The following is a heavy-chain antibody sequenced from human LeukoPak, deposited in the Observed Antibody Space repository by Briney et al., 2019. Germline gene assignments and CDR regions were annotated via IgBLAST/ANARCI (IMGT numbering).Heavy chain of an antibody. CDR1: GGSISSSSYY. CDR2: IYYSGST. CDR3: ARIGGYYDSSGYYTYFDY. V-gene: IGHV4-39*01. D-gene: IGHD3-22*01. J-gene: IGHJ4*02. Sequence: KPSETLSLTCTVSGGSISSSSYYWGWIRQPPGKGLEWIGSIYYSGSTYYNPSLKSRVTISVDTSKNQFSLKLSSVTAADTAVYYCARIGGYYDSSGYYTYFDYWGRGTLVTVSS.